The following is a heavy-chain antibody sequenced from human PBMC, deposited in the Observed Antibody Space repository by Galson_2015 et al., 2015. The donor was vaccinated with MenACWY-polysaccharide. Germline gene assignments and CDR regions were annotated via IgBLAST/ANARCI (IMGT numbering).Heavy chain of an antibody. V-gene: IGHV3-7*01. CDR3: ARDKAVGATHFDY. CDR1: GFTFNNYW. J-gene: IGHJ4*02. CDR2: IRQDGSEM. Sequence: SLRLSCAASGFTFNNYWMSWVRQAPGKEPEWVANIRQDGSEMYYVDSVKGRFTISRDNAKDSLFLQMNSLRAEDTAVYYCARDKAVGATHFDYGGRGPLVTVSS. D-gene: IGHD1-26*01.